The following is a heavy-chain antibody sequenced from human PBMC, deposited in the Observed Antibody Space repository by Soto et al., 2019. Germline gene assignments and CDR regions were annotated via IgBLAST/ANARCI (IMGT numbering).Heavy chain of an antibody. CDR1: GGTFTNYA. V-gene: IGHV1-69*01. CDR2: IIPFFVTP. CDR3: ARDGIINIWPHYYGMDV. Sequence: QVQLVQSGAEVKKPGSSVKVSCKASGGTFTNYAISWVRRAPGQGLEWMGGIIPFFVTPNYAQKFQGRVTITADESTTTAYMELSSLRSEDTAVYYCARDGIINIWPHYYGMDVWGQGTTVTVSS. J-gene: IGHJ6*02. D-gene: IGHD3-9*01.